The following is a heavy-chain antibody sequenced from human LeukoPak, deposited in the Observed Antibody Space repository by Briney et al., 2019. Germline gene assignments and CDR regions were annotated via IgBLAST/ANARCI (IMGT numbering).Heavy chain of an antibody. V-gene: IGHV3-74*01. CDR1: GFTFSSYW. J-gene: IGHJ3*02. CDR2: INPDGSTT. CDR3: AGSAFDI. Sequence: PGGSLRLSCAASGFTFSSYWMHWVRQAPGKGLVWVSRINPDGSTTSYADSVKGRFTISRDSAKNTLYLQMNSLRAEDTAVYYCAGSAFDIWGQGTMVTVSS.